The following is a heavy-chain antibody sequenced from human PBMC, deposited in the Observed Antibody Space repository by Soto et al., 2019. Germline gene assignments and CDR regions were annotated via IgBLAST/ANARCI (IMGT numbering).Heavy chain of an antibody. J-gene: IGHJ3*02. V-gene: IGHV1-69*13. CDR3: ARDGVGDCSSTSCSLAAFDI. Sequence: RASVKVSCKASGGTFSSYAISWVRQAPGQGLEWMGGIIPIFGTANYAQKFQGRVTITADESTSTAYMELSSLRSEDTAVYYCARDGVGDCSSTSCSLAAFDIWGQGTMVTVSS. CDR2: IIPIFGTA. D-gene: IGHD2-2*01. CDR1: GGTFSSYA.